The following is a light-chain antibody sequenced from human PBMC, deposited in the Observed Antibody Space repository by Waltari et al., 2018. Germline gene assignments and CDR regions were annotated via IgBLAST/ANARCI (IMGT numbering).Light chain of an antibody. J-gene: IGKJ2*01. CDR3: QQYNNWPYT. Sequence: EIFMTQSPATLSVSPGERATLPCRASQSVSSNLAWYQQKPGQAPRLLLYGASTRATGIPARFSGSGSGTEFTLTISSLQSEDFAVYYCQQYNNWPYTFGQGTKLEIK. V-gene: IGKV3-15*01. CDR1: QSVSSN. CDR2: GAS.